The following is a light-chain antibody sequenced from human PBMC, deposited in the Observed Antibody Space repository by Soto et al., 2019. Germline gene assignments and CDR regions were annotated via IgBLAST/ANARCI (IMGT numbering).Light chain of an antibody. J-gene: IGLJ1*01. Sequence: QSVLTQPPSVSAAPGQTVTISCSGSSSNTGNNYVSWYQQLPGTAPKLLIYENNKRPSGIPDRFSGSKSGTSATLGITGLQTGDEADYYCATWDSSLSAGVFGTGTKVTVL. CDR3: ATWDSSLSAGV. V-gene: IGLV1-51*02. CDR1: SSNTGNNY. CDR2: ENN.